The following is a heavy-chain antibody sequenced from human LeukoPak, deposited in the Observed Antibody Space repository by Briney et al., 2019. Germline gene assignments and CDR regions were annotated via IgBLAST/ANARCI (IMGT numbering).Heavy chain of an antibody. Sequence: SETLSLTCTVSGGSISSYYWSWIRQPAGKGLEWIGRIYTSGSTNYNPSLKSRVTMSVDTSKNQFSLKLSSATAADTAVYYCARVWYYYGSGSPNYYYYMDVWGKGTTVTISS. CDR2: IYTSGST. V-gene: IGHV4-4*07. CDR1: GGSISSYY. D-gene: IGHD3-10*01. J-gene: IGHJ6*03. CDR3: ARVWYYYGSGSPNYYYYMDV.